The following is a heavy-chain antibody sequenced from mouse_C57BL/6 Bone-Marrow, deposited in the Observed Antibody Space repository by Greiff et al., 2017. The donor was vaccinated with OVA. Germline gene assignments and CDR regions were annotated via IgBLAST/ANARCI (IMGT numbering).Heavy chain of an antibody. CDR1: GYTFTSYW. D-gene: IGHD2-4*01. Sequence: VQLQQSGAELVKPGASVKVSCKASGYTFTSYWMHWVKQRPGQGLEWIGRIHPSDSDTNYNQKFKGKATLTVDKSSSTAYMQLSSLTSEDSAVYYCAIGNYYDPSFDYWGQGTTLTVSS. CDR2: IHPSDSDT. J-gene: IGHJ2*01. CDR3: AIGNYYDPSFDY. V-gene: IGHV1-74*01.